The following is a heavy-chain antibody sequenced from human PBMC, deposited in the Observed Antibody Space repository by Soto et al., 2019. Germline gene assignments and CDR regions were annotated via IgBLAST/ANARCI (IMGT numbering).Heavy chain of an antibody. CDR1: GGSISSYY. D-gene: IGHD3-22*01. CDR2: IYYSGST. J-gene: IGHJ2*01. CDR3: ARTYYYDSRLYWYFDL. V-gene: IGHV4-59*08. Sequence: ETLSLTCTVSGGSISSYYWSWIRQPPGKGLEWIGYIYYSGSTNYNPSLKSRVTISVDTSKNQFSLKLSSVTAADTAVYYCARTYYYDSRLYWYFDLWGRGTLVTVS.